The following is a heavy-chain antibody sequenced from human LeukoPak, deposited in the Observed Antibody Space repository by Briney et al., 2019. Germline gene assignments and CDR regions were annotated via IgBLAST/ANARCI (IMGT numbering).Heavy chain of an antibody. CDR3: ARGYRNWFDP. V-gene: IGHV4-34*01. Sequence: SETLSLTCAVYGGSFSGYYWSWIRQPPGKGLEWIGEINHGGSTNYNPSLKSRVTISVDTSKNQFSLKLSSVTAADTAVYYCARGYRNWFDPWGQGTLVTVSS. CDR1: GGSFSGYY. D-gene: IGHD2-2*01. CDR2: INHGGST. J-gene: IGHJ5*02.